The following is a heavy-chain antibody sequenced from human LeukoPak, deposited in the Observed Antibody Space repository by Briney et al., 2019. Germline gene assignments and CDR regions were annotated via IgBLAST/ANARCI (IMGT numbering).Heavy chain of an antibody. V-gene: IGHV3-21*01. Sequence: GGSLRLSCAASGFTFTSYTMNWVRQAPGKGLEWVSSISSSSNYIYYADSVKGRFTISRDNAKNSLYLQMNSLRAEDTAAYYCSRAASQYWGQGTLVTVSS. J-gene: IGHJ4*02. CDR3: SRAASQY. CDR2: ISSSSNYI. D-gene: IGHD6-13*01. CDR1: GFTFTSYT.